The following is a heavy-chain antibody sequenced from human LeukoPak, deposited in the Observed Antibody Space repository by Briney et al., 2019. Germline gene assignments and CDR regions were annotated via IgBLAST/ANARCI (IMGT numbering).Heavy chain of an antibody. D-gene: IGHD6-13*01. CDR2: IRYDGSNK. V-gene: IGHV3-30*02. Sequence: GGSLRLSCAASGFTFSSYGMHWVRQAPGKGREWVAFIRYDGSNKYYADTVKGRFTISRDNSKNTLYMQMNSLRAEDTAVYYCAKDGAIAGVLLAEYFQHWGQGTLVTVSS. CDR3: AKDGAIAGVLLAEYFQH. J-gene: IGHJ1*01. CDR1: GFTFSSYG.